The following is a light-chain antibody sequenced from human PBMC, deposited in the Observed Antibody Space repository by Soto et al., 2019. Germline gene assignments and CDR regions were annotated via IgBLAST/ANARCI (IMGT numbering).Light chain of an antibody. CDR2: DVS. Sequence: QSVLPQAASGSGSPGQSITISCTGTSSDVGGYNYVSWYQQHPGKAPKLMIYDVSNRPSGVSNRFSGSKSGNTASLTISGLQAEDEADYYCSSYTSSSTPFYVFGTGTKVTVL. V-gene: IGLV2-14*01. CDR1: SSDVGGYNY. CDR3: SSYTSSSTPFYV. J-gene: IGLJ1*01.